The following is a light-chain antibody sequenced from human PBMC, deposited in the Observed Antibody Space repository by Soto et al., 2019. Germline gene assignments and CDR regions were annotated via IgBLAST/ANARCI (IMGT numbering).Light chain of an antibody. CDR1: QSISRY. V-gene: IGKV1-5*03. J-gene: IGKJ2*03. Sequence: DIQMTQSPSTLSASVGDRVTITCRASQSISRYLAWYQQKPGKAPSFLIYKASNLESGVQSRFSGSGSGTEFPLTISSLQPDDFATYYCQQYNTYPYSFGQGTKLEIK. CDR2: KAS. CDR3: QQYNTYPYS.